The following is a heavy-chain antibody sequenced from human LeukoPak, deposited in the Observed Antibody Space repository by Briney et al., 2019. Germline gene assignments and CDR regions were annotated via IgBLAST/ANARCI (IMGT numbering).Heavy chain of an antibody. CDR1: GGTFSSYA. CDR3: AKSGLEQWLPRPYYFDY. CDR2: IIPILGIA. V-gene: IGHV1-69*04. D-gene: IGHD6-19*01. J-gene: IGHJ4*02. Sequence: GASVKVSCKASGGTFSSYAISWVRQAPGQGLEWMGRIIPILGIANYAQEFQGRVTITADKSTSTAYMELSSLRSEDTAVYYCAKSGLEQWLPRPYYFDYWGQGTLVTVSS.